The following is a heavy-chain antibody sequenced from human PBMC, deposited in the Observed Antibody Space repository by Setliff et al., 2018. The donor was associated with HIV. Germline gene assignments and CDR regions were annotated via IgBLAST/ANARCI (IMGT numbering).Heavy chain of an antibody. CDR3: AREVAARPYFDF. Sequence: GASVKVSCKASGGSFSSYGINWLRQAPGQGLEWMGGMVPVIGAAQYAQKFQGRVTITADRVTNTAYMELTSLTSDDTVVYYCAREVAARPYFDFWGQGTLVTVS. J-gene: IGHJ4*02. CDR1: GGSFSSYG. CDR2: MVPVIGAA. V-gene: IGHV1-69*06. D-gene: IGHD6-6*01.